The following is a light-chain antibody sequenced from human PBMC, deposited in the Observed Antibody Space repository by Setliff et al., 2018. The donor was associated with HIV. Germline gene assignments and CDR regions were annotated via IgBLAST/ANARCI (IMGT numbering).Light chain of an antibody. Sequence: ALSQPASVSGSPGQSITISCTGTSSDVGNYNLVSWYQQYPGKAPKLLIYDVTKRPSGVSYRFSGSKSGDTASLTISGLQAEDGADYYCCSYVSSGAYVFGTGTKVTV. CDR2: DVT. J-gene: IGLJ1*01. V-gene: IGLV2-23*02. CDR1: SSDVGNYNL. CDR3: CSYVSSGAYV.